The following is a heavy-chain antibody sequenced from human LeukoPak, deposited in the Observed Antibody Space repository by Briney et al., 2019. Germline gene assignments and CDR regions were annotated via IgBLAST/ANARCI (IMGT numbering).Heavy chain of an antibody. J-gene: IGHJ4*02. Sequence: SETLSLTCAVYGGSFSGYYWSWIRQPPGQGLEWIGEINHSGSTNYNPSLKRRVTISVDTSKDQFSLKLSSVTAADTAVYYCARSGYYDSSGHSELDYWGQGTLVTVSS. D-gene: IGHD3-22*01. CDR2: INHSGST. V-gene: IGHV4-34*01. CDR1: GGSFSGYY. CDR3: ARSGYYDSSGHSELDY.